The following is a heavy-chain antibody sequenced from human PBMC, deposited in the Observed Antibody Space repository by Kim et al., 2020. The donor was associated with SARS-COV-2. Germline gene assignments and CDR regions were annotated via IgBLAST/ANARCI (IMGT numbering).Heavy chain of an antibody. D-gene: IGHD3-16*01. CDR2: A. V-gene: IGHV1-69*01. CDR3: AGDTAFGAFDI. Sequence: ANDGQKFQGRVTITADESTSTAYMELSSLRSEDTAGYYCAGDTAFGAFDIWGQGTMVTVSS. J-gene: IGHJ3*02.